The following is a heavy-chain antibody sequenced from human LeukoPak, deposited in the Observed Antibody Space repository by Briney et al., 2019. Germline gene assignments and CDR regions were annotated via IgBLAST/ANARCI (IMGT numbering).Heavy chain of an antibody. Sequence: GGSLRLSCVAFGFAFSAYWMHWVRQAPGEGLVWVSRINGDGTETTYADSVKGRLSVSRDNAKNTVYLQMNSLRVEDTAVYYCSRGWIMGGRTEVALEYWGQGILVTVSS. D-gene: IGHD1-1*01. CDR2: INGDGTET. V-gene: IGHV3-74*01. CDR1: GFAFSAYW. CDR3: SRGWIMGGRTEVALEY. J-gene: IGHJ4*02.